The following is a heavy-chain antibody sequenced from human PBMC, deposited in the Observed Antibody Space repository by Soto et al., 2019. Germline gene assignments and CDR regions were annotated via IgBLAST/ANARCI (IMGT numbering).Heavy chain of an antibody. Sequence: SVKVSCKASGGTFSSYTISWVRQAPGQGLEWMGRIIPILGIANYAQKFQGRVTITADKSTSTAYMELSSLRSEDTTVYYCARDNGPDYYDSSGSPADWGKGTLVTFSS. CDR2: IIPILGIA. V-gene: IGHV1-69*04. D-gene: IGHD3-22*01. CDR3: ARDNGPDYYDSSGSPAD. CDR1: GGTFSSYT. J-gene: IGHJ4*02.